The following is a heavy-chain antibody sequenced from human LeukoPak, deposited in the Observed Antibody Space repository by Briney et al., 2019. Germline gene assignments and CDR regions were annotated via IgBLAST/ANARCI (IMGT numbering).Heavy chain of an antibody. J-gene: IGHJ4*02. CDR2: INPNSGGT. CDR3: ASGDRYDGSASYYSDY. D-gene: IGHD3-22*01. CDR1: GYTFTGYY. Sequence: VASVKVSCKASGYTFTGYYIHWVRQAPGQGLEGMGRINPNSGGTNSAQNFQGRVTMTRDTSISTAYMEVSRLTSDNTAVYYCASGDRYDGSASYYSDYWGQGTLVTVSS. V-gene: IGHV1-2*02.